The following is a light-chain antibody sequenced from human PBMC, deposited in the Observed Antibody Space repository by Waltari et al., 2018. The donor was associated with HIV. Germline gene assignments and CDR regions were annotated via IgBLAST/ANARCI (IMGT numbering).Light chain of an antibody. CDR1: RSDVGGYNP. V-gene: IGLV2-14*01. Sequence: QSALTQPASVSGSPGQSIPISCTVTRSDVGGYNPVSWYQQHPGKAPKLMIYEVSNRPSGVSNRFSGSKSGNTASLTISGLQAEDEADYYCSSYTSSSTVVFGGGTKPTVL. CDR3: SSYTSSSTVV. J-gene: IGLJ2*01. CDR2: EVS.